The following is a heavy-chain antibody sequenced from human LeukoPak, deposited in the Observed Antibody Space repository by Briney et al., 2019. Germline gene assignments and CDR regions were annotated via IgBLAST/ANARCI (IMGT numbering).Heavy chain of an antibody. CDR3: ARDPSAPEELLQYYFDY. CDR2: INPNSGGT. V-gene: IGHV1-2*02. Sequence: GASVKVSCKASGYTFTGYHMHWVRQAPGQGLEWMGWINPNSGGTNYAQKFQGRVTMTRDTPISTAYMELSRLRSDDTAVYYCARDPSAPEELLQYYFDYWGQGTLVTVSS. D-gene: IGHD2-15*01. CDR1: GYTFTGYH. J-gene: IGHJ4*02.